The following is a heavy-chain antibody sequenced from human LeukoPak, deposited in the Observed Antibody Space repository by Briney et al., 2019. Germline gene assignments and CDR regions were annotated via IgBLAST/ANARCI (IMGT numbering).Heavy chain of an antibody. CDR1: GFTFSSYA. CDR3: AKDSRSSGATAPFDY. Sequence: GGSLRLSCAASGFTFSSYAMSWVRQAPGKGLEWASAISGSGGSTYYADSVKGRFTISRDNSKNTLYLQMNSLRAEDTAVYYCAKDSRSSGATAPFDYWGQGTLVTVSS. J-gene: IGHJ4*02. V-gene: IGHV3-23*01. CDR2: ISGSGGST. D-gene: IGHD6-25*01.